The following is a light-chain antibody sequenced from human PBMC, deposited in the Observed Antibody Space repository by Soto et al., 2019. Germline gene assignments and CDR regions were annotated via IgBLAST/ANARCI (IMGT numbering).Light chain of an antibody. CDR1: SSNIGGNS. V-gene: IGLV1-51*01. Sequence: QSVLTQPPSVSAAPGQKVTISCSGSSSNIGGNSVSWYQQLPGTAPKLLIYDDTKRPSGTPDRFSGAKSSTSATLGITGLQTGDEAVYYCGSWDSSLSAEVFGTGTKGTVL. CDR2: DDT. CDR3: GSWDSSLSAEV. J-gene: IGLJ1*01.